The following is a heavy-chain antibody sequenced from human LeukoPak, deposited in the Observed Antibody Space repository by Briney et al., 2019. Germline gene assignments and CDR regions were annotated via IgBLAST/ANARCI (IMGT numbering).Heavy chain of an antibody. CDR2: IHPGDSGT. V-gene: IGHV5-51*01. J-gene: IGHJ4*02. CDR1: GYRVTNYW. Sequence: PGESLKISCKGSGYRVTNYWIGWVRQMTGKGLEWMGIIHPGDSGTRYSPSFQGQVTMSVDESITTAYLQWSSLRASDSAIYYCARGGTYRYGSSGYWGQGTLVTVSS. CDR3: ARGGTYRYGSSGY. D-gene: IGHD5-18*01.